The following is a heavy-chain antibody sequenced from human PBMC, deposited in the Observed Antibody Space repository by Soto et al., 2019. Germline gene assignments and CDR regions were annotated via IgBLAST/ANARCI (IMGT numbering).Heavy chain of an antibody. V-gene: IGHV3-23*01. CDR1: GFTFNNFD. CDR3: AFHLGQNYYSMDV. Sequence: GGSLRLSCAASGFTFNNFDMSWVRHIPGKGLDWVSGITGSGGRAYYADSVKGRFTISRDNSRNTVYLQMSRLGAADTAMYHCAFHLGQNYYSMDVWGQGTTVTVSS. J-gene: IGHJ6*02. CDR2: ITGSGGRA.